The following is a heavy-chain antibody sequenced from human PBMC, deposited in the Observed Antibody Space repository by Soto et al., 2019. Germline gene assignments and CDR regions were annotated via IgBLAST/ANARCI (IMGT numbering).Heavy chain of an antibody. Sequence: PGGSLRLSCAASGFTFSTYSMNWVRQAPGKGLEWVSYITSSSSTISYADSVKGRFTISRDNAENSLYLQMNSLRDEDTAVYYCARVFSSGWYLDYWGQGTLVTVSS. D-gene: IGHD6-19*01. CDR2: ITSSSSTI. V-gene: IGHV3-48*02. CDR3: ARVFSSGWYLDY. J-gene: IGHJ4*02. CDR1: GFTFSTYS.